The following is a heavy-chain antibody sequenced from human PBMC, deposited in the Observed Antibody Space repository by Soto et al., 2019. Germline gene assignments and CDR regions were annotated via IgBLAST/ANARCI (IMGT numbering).Heavy chain of an antibody. D-gene: IGHD3-3*01. CDR3: PRDFAYLEP. CDR1: GGSFKSGSYS. V-gene: IGHV4-61*01. J-gene: IGHJ1*01. CDR2: VNHTRRT. Sequence: PSETLSLTCTVSGGSFKSGSYSWSWIRQPPGRGLEGIGYVNHTRRTSYNPCLKSRGPLSMDRAKNQFSLELDSVTAGHTVVEFCPRDFAYLEPWGQGTLVTVSS.